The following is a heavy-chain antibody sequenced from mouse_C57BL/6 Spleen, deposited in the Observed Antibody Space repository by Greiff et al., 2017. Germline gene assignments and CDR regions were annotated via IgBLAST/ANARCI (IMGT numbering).Heavy chain of an antibody. CDR3: ARRGGYGLDV. J-gene: IGHJ1*03. D-gene: IGHD2-2*01. CDR1: GYSFTGYY. V-gene: IGHV1-42*01. Sequence: EVQLQQSGPELVKPGASVKISCKASGYSFTGYYMNWVKQSPEKSLEWIGEINPSTGGTTYNQKFKAKATLTVDKSSSTAYMQLKSLTSEDSAVYYCARRGGYGLDVWGTGTTVTVSS. CDR2: INPSTGGT.